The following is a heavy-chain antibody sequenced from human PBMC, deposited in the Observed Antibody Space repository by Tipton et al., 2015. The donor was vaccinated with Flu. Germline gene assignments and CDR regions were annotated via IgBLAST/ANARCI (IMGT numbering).Heavy chain of an antibody. CDR3: ARVLGTMVRGVIIFSGMDV. D-gene: IGHD3-10*01. V-gene: IGHV1-46*01. CDR2: INPSGGST. J-gene: IGHJ6*02. CDR1: GYTFTSYY. Sequence: QLVQSGAEVKKPGASVKVSCKASGYTFTSYYMHWVRQAPGQGLEWMGIINPSGGSTGYAQKFQGRVTMTRDTSTSTVYMELSSLRSEDTAVYYCARVLGTMVRGVIIFSGMDVWGQGTTVTVSS.